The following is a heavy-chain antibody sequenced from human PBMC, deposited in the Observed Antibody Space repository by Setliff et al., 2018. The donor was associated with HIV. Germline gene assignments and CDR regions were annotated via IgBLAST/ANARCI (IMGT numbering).Heavy chain of an antibody. CDR1: GYTFSSNA. J-gene: IGHJ4*02. Sequence: ASVKVSCKASGYTFSSNALNWVRQAPGQGLEWMGWINTNTGNPTYAQGFTGRFIFSLDTSVSTSYLQISSLEAEDTAVYYCARDLNKGSIDYWGQGTLVTVSS. CDR2: INTNTGNP. CDR3: ARDLNKGSIDY. V-gene: IGHV7-4-1*02. D-gene: IGHD3-10*01.